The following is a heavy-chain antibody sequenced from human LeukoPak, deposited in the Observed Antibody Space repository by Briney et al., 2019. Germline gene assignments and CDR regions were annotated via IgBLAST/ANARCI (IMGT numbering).Heavy chain of an antibody. D-gene: IGHD3-10*01. V-gene: IGHV3-53*01. Sequence: GSLRLSCSASGFTVSTNYMSWVRQAPGKGLEWVSVIYSDGRTYYADSVKGRFTISRDNSKNTLYLQMNSLRAEDTAVYYCARDSGRFDVFDIWGQGTMVTVSS. J-gene: IGHJ3*02. CDR3: ARDSGRFDVFDI. CDR1: GFTVSTNY. CDR2: IYSDGRT.